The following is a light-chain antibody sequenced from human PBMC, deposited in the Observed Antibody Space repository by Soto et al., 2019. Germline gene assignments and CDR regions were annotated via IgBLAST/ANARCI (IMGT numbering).Light chain of an antibody. CDR2: DVS. V-gene: IGLV2-11*01. Sequence: QSALTQPRSVSGSPGQSVTISCTGTSSDVGGYNYVSWYQQHPGKAPKLMIYDVSKRPSGVPDRFSGSKSGNTASLTISGLQAEDEADYCCCSYAGSYTSFFGTGTKVTVL. CDR3: CSYAGSYTSF. CDR1: SSDVGGYNY. J-gene: IGLJ1*01.